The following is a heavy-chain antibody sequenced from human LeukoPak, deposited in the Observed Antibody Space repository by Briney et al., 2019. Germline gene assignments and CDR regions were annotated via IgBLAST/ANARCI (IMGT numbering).Heavy chain of an antibody. CDR1: GYTFTGYY. V-gene: IGHV1-2*02. Sequence: ASVKVSCKASGYTFTGYYMHWVRQAPGQGLEWMGWINPNSGGTNYAQKFQGRVTMTRDTSISTAYMELNRLRSDDTAVYYCARDGDGPDRITIFGVVIIGDWFDPWGQGTLVTVSA. CDR3: ARDGDGPDRITIFGVVIIGDWFDP. CDR2: INPNSGGT. J-gene: IGHJ5*02. D-gene: IGHD3-3*01.